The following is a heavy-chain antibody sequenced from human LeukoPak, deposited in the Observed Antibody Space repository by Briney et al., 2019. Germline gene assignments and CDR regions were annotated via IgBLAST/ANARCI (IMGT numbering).Heavy chain of an antibody. Sequence: GGSLRLSCAASGFTFGNSWVHWVRQAPGKGLVWVSLINADGSTTSYTDSVKGRFTISRDNARNTLSLEMNSLTIEDTAVYYCIVVVEPPDSDGFDVWGQGTMITVSS. CDR3: IVVVEPPDSDGFDV. D-gene: IGHD1-14*01. CDR1: GFTFGNSW. J-gene: IGHJ3*01. V-gene: IGHV3-74*01. CDR2: INADGSTT.